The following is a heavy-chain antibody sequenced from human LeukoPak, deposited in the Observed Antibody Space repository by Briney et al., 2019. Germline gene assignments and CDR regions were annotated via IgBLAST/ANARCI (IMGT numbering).Heavy chain of an antibody. CDR2: ISGSGGST. V-gene: IGHV3-23*01. J-gene: IGHJ3*02. D-gene: IGHD3-22*01. CDR3: AKDAPKYYYDSSGYGDAFDI. Sequence: PGGSLRLSCAASGFTFSSYAMSWVRQAPGKGLEWVSAISGSGGSTYYADSVKGRFTISRDNSKNTLYLQMNSLRAEDTAVYYCAKDAPKYYYDSSGYGDAFDIWGQGTMVTVSS. CDR1: GFTFSSYA.